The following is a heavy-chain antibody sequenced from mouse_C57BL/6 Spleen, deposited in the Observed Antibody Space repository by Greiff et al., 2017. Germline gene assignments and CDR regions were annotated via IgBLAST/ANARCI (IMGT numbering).Heavy chain of an antibody. CDR1: GYTFTSYW. J-gene: IGHJ4*01. Sequence: QVQLQQPGAELVKPGASVKLSCKASGYTFTSYWMHWVKQRPGQGLEWIGMIHPNSGSTNYNEKFKSKATLTVDKSSSTAYMQLSSLTSEDSAVYDCARWDPDGRAMYYWGQGTSVTVSS. CDR2: IHPNSGST. D-gene: IGHD4-1*01. V-gene: IGHV1-64*01. CDR3: ARWDPDGRAMYY.